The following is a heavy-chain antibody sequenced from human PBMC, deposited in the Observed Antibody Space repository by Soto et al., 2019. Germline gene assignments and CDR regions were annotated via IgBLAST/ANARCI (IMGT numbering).Heavy chain of an antibody. J-gene: IGHJ4*02. CDR3: ARAGDSSWYSQPCDY. V-gene: IGHV1-69*01. CDR1: GGTFSSYA. D-gene: IGHD6-13*01. Sequence: QVQLVQSGAEVKKPGSSVKVSCKAFGGTFSSYAISWVRQAPGQGLEWMGGIIPIFGTANYEQKFQGRVTITADESPSTAYMELSSLRSEDTAVYYCARAGDSSWYSQPCDYWGQGTLVTVSS. CDR2: IIPIFGTA.